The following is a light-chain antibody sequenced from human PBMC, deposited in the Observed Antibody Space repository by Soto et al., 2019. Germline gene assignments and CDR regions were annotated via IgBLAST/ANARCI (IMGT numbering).Light chain of an antibody. Sequence: QSALIQPASVSGSPGQSITISCTGTSRDVGGSNYVSWYQHHPHRAPRLLIYEVSYRPSGVSSRFSGSKSGNTASLTISGLQAEDEADYYCASLTTTNFVFGTGTKLTVL. J-gene: IGLJ1*01. CDR2: EVS. V-gene: IGLV2-14*01. CDR3: ASLTTTNFV. CDR1: SRDVGGSNY.